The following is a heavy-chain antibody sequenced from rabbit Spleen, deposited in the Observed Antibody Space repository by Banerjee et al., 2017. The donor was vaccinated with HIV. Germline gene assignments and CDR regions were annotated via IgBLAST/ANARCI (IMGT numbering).Heavy chain of an antibody. Sequence: QSLEESGGDLVKPGASLALTCTASGVSFSNSAMCWVRQAPGKRPEWIACIHNGDGSTHYANWAKGRFTISKTSSTTVTLQMTSLTAADTATYFCARKDASIGWCFDLWGQGTLVTVS. CDR3: ARKDASIGWCFDL. D-gene: IGHD4-1*01. V-gene: IGHV1S40*01. CDR1: GVSFSNSA. J-gene: IGHJ4*01. CDR2: IHNGDGST.